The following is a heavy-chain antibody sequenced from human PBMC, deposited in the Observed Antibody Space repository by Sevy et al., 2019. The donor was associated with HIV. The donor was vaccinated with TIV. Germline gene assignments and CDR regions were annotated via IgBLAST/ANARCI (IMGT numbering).Heavy chain of an antibody. V-gene: IGHV3-33*01. CDR3: ARGSLYSSGWSESLDY. J-gene: IGHJ4*02. CDR1: GFTFGTYG. D-gene: IGHD6-19*01. Sequence: GGSLRLSCVASGFTFGTYGMDWVRQAPGKGLEWVAVIWYDGSNKYYGDSVKGRLTISRDNSKNTMYLQMNSLRAEDTAVYYWARGSLYSSGWSESLDYWGQGTLVTVSS. CDR2: IWYDGSNK.